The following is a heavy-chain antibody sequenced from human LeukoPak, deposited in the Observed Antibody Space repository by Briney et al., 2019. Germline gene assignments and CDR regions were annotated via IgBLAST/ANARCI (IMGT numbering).Heavy chain of an antibody. Sequence: PSETLSLTCTVSGGSISSSNYYWGRIRQPPGKGLEWIGSIYYSGTTYYSSSLKSRVIISVDTSKNQFSLKLSSVTAADTAVYYCARDVDGYNPEAFDIWGQGTMVTVSS. D-gene: IGHD5-24*01. J-gene: IGHJ3*02. CDR2: IYYSGTT. CDR3: ARDVDGYNPEAFDI. V-gene: IGHV4-39*07. CDR1: GGSISSSNYY.